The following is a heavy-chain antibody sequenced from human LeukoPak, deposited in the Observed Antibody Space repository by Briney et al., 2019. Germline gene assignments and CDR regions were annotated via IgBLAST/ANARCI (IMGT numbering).Heavy chain of an antibody. V-gene: IGHV4-59*01. Sequence: SEALSLTCTVSGGSISSYYWSWIRQPPGKGLEWIGYIYYSGSTNYNPSLKSRVTISVDTSKNQFSLKLSSVTAADTAVYYCARVTPFYYYYMDVWGKGTTVTISS. CDR1: GGSISSYY. J-gene: IGHJ6*03. CDR3: ARVTPFYYYYMDV. CDR2: IYYSGST.